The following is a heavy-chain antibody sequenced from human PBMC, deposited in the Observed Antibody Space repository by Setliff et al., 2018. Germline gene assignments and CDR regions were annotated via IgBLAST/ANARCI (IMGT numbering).Heavy chain of an antibody. CDR2: IYHSGTT. J-gene: IGHJ5*02. D-gene: IGHD1-1*01. CDR3: ARDVWGAGTGWFDP. V-gene: IGHV4-39*02. Sequence: SETLSLTCTVSGGSITTSSYSWGWIRQPPGKGLEWIGNIYHSGTTYYNPSLKSRLTLSVDTSKNQFSLELNSVTAADAAVYYCARDVWGAGTGWFDPWGLGILVTVSS. CDR1: GGSITTSSYS.